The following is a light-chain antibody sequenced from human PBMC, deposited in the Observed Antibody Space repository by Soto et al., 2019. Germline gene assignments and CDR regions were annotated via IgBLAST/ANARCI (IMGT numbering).Light chain of an antibody. CDR1: SSNIGSNA. CDR3: ASWDDSLNGPV. CDR2: SDY. V-gene: IGLV1-44*01. Sequence: QSVLTHPPSASGTPGQRVTITCSGSSSNIGSNAVNWYQQLPGTAPKLLIYSDYQRPSGVPDRFSGSKSGTSASLAISGLQFEDEAAYYCASWDDSLNGPVFGGGTKLTVL. J-gene: IGLJ2*01.